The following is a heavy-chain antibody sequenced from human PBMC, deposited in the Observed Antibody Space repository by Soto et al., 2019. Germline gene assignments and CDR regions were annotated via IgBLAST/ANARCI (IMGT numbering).Heavy chain of an antibody. V-gene: IGHV3-23*01. D-gene: IGHD3-22*01. Sequence: GGSLRLSCAASGFTFSSYAMSWVRQAPGKGLEWVSAISGSGGSTYYADSVKGRFTISRDNSKNTLYLQMNSLRAEDTAVYYCAKGAYYYDSSGYYQDAFDIWGQGTMVTVSS. J-gene: IGHJ3*02. CDR2: ISGSGGST. CDR3: AKGAYYYDSSGYYQDAFDI. CDR1: GFTFSSYA.